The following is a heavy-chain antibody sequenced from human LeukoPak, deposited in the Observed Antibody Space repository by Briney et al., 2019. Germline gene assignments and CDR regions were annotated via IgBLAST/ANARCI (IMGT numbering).Heavy chain of an antibody. Sequence: PGGSLRLSCAASGFTVNSNYMSWVRQAPGKGLEWVSVVYSGDRTYYADFVKGRFTISRDNSKNTAYLQMNSLRVEDTAVYYCARYSRITSVGTSWFDPWGQGTRVTVSS. V-gene: IGHV3-66*01. D-gene: IGHD6-13*01. CDR1: GFTVNSNY. CDR3: ARYSRITSVGTSWFDP. J-gene: IGHJ5*02. CDR2: VYSGDRT.